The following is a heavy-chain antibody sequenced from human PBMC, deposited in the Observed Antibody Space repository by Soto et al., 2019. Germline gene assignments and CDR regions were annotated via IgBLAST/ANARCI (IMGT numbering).Heavy chain of an antibody. Sequence: PGGSLRLSCAASGFTFSGYAMSWVRQAPGKGLEWVSAISGSGGSTYYADSVKGRFTISRDNSKNTLYLQMNSLRAEDTAVYYCAKELTTVTTWGRLTTHYHYYMDVWGKGTTVTVSS. CDR3: AKELTTVTTWGRLTTHYHYYMDV. CDR1: GFTFSGYA. D-gene: IGHD4-17*01. J-gene: IGHJ6*03. CDR2: ISGSGGST. V-gene: IGHV3-23*01.